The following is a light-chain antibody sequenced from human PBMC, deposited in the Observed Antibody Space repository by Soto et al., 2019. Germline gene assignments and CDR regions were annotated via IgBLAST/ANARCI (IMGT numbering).Light chain of an antibody. CDR1: QSVSSRN. V-gene: IGKV3-20*01. J-gene: IGKJ3*01. CDR3: QQYGSYSLT. Sequence: DIELTQSPGTLSWSPGERATLSCRASQSVSSRNLAWYQQRPGQAPKVVIYGASTKATGIPERFSGSGSGTDFTLTISRLEPEDFAVYYCQQYGSYSLTFGHGTKVDLK. CDR2: GAS.